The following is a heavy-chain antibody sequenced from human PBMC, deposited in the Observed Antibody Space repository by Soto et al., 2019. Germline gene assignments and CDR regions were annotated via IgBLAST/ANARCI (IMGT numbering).Heavy chain of an antibody. D-gene: IGHD2-15*01. Sequence: QITLKESGPTLVKPTQTLTLTCTFSGFSLSTSGVGVGWIRQPPGKALEWLALIYWDDDKRYSPSLKSRLTITKDTSKNQVVLTMTNMDPVDTATYYCAHRPSYCSGCSCYSGFYYWGQGTLVTVSS. CDR2: IYWDDDK. V-gene: IGHV2-5*02. CDR1: GFSLSTSGVG. CDR3: AHRPSYCSGCSCYSGFYY. J-gene: IGHJ4*02.